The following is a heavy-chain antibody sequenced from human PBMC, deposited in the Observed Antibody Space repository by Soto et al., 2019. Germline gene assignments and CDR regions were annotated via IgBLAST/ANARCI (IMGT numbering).Heavy chain of an antibody. D-gene: IGHD3-16*01. Sequence: QVLLQESGPGLVRPSETLSLTCTVTGAFLNNFFWSWIRQTPGTGLECIGYVSQGGAAAYLAEGETTGDNPSLSSRTTQSLDLPKTQFSLRVTSVTAADTAVYYCARDRGGITVSSKPLGEWFDPCGQGTLVTVSS. J-gene: IGHJ5*02. CDR3: ARDRGGITVSSKPLGEWFDP. V-gene: IGHV4-59*01. CDR1: GAFLNNFF. CDR2: VSQGGAAAYLAEGETT.